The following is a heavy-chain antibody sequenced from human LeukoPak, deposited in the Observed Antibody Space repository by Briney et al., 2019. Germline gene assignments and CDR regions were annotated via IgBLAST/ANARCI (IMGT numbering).Heavy chain of an antibody. CDR2: ISGSGGST. V-gene: IGHV3-23*01. Sequence: PGGSPRLSCAASGFTFSSYAMSWVRQAPGKGLEWVSAISGSGGSTYYADSVKGRFTISRDTSKNTLYLQMNSLRAEDTAVYYCAKEPRIGVAGHFAYWGQGTLVTVSS. D-gene: IGHD6-19*01. J-gene: IGHJ4*02. CDR3: AKEPRIGVAGHFAY. CDR1: GFTFSSYA.